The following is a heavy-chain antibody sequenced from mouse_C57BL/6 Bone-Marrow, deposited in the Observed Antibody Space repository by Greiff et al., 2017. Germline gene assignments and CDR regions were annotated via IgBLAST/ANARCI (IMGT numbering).Heavy chain of an antibody. CDR1: GYTFTSYW. Sequence: VQLQQPGAELVKPGASVKLSCKASGYTFTSYWMHWVKQRPGQGLEWIGMIHPNSGSTNYNEKFKSKATLTVDKSSSTAYMQLSSLTSEDTAVYYCARSRWLLNMDYGGQGTTLTVSS. CDR3: ARSRWLLNMDY. D-gene: IGHD2-3*01. V-gene: IGHV1-64*01. CDR2: IHPNSGST. J-gene: IGHJ2*01.